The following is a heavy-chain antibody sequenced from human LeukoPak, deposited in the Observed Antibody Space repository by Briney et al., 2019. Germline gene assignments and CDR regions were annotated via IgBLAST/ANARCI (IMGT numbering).Heavy chain of an antibody. D-gene: IGHD6-13*01. CDR3: ARDAPAEQQQRE. J-gene: IGHJ4*02. Sequence: PGRSLRLSCAASGFIFSNYAMHWVRQAPGKGLEWVALISSDGSKIYYADSVKGRFTISRDNAKNSLYLQMNSLRAEDTAVYYCARDAPAEQQQREGGQGTLVTVSS. CDR2: ISSDGSKI. V-gene: IGHV3-30*04. CDR1: GFIFSNYA.